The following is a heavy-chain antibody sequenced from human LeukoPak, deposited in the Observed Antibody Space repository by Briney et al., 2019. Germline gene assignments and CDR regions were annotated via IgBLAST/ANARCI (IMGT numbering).Heavy chain of an antibody. CDR2: ISGSGGST. Sequence: PGGSLRLSCAASGFTFSSHAMSWARQAPGKGPEWVSGISGSGGSTYYTDSVKGRFTISRDNSKNTLYLQMNSLRAEDTAVYYCAKVVVVVTAELAFDYWGQGTLVTVSS. CDR3: AKVVVVVTAELAFDY. V-gene: IGHV3-23*01. J-gene: IGHJ4*02. D-gene: IGHD2-21*02. CDR1: GFTFSSHA.